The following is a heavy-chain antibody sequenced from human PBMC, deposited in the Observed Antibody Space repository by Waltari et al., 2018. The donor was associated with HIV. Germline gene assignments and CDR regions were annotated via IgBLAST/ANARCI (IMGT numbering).Heavy chain of an antibody. CDR2: VNTDGSET. CDR3: TRVEGAGPGLYGMDV. D-gene: IGHD6-13*01. V-gene: IGHV3-74*03. Sequence: EVQLVESGGALVQPGGSLRPSCAASVFTFTHYWMCRVSQVPGRWLLGGARVNTDGSETMDADSGKSRFTISRDNAKNTLYLQMHGLRAEDTAVYYCTRVEGAGPGLYGMDVWGPGTTVTVSS. CDR1: VFTFTHYW. J-gene: IGHJ6*02.